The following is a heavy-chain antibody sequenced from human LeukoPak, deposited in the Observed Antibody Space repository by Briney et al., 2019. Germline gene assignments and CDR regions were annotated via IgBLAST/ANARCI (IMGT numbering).Heavy chain of an antibody. J-gene: IGHJ4*02. D-gene: IGHD3-22*01. Sequence: PGGSLRLSYAASGFTFDDYAMHWVRQAPGKGLEWVSGISWNSGSIGYADSVKGRFTISRDNAKNSLYLQMNSLRAEDTALYYCAKGTKKAYYYDSSEVGENYWGQGTLVTVSS. CDR3: AKGTKKAYYYDSSEVGENY. V-gene: IGHV3-9*01. CDR1: GFTFDDYA. CDR2: ISWNSGSI.